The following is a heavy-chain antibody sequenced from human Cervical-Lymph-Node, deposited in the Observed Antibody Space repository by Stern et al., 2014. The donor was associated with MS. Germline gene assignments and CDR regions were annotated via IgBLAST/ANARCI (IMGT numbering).Heavy chain of an antibody. CDR3: ARKEAGLFDW. CDR1: GFSFSSYW. Sequence: EVQLVASGGGLVQPGGSLRLSCAASGFSFSSYWMHWGLQVPGKGPVWVARMNAAGSATSYADSVKGRFTISRDNGKNTLYLQMNSLRVEATAVYYCARKEAGLFDWWGQGTLVTVSS. V-gene: IGHV3-74*02. CDR2: MNAAGSAT. J-gene: IGHJ4*02.